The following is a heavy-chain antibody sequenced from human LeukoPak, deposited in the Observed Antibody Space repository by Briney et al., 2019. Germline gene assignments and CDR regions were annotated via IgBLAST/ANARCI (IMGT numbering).Heavy chain of an antibody. CDR2: INSDGSTT. J-gene: IGHJ4*02. CDR3: ASPNFGYCSSTSCYWDY. Sequence: GGSLRLSCVASGFTFSSYWMHWVRQAPGKGLVWVSRINSDGSTTTYADSVKGRFTISRDNAKNTLYLQMNSLRVEDTDVYYCASPNFGYCSSTSCYWDYWGQGTLVTVSS. V-gene: IGHV3-74*01. D-gene: IGHD2-2*03. CDR1: GFTFSSYW.